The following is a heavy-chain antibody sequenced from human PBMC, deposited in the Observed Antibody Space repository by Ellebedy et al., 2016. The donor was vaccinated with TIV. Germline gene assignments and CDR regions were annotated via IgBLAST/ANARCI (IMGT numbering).Heavy chain of an antibody. V-gene: IGHV1-18*01. CDR1: GYTFTSYG. J-gene: IGHJ6*03. Sequence: ASVKVSXXASGYTFTSYGISWVRQAPGQGLEWMGWISAYNGNTNYAQKLQGRVTMTTDTSTSTAYMELRSLRSEDTAVYYCARGHIVVVPAARDYYYYYMDVWGKGTTVTVSS. CDR2: ISAYNGNT. D-gene: IGHD2-2*01. CDR3: ARGHIVVVPAARDYYYYYMDV.